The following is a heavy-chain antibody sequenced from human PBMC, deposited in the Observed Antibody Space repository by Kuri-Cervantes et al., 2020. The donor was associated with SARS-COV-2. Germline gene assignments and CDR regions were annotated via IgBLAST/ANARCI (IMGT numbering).Heavy chain of an antibody. Sequence: SETLSLTCTVSGGSISSYYWGWSRQSPGKGLEWIGSIYYSGSTHYNPPLKNRVTISVDTSTNQFSLRLNSVSAADTALYYCARHRKIYDYWNGRGYFYYHMDVWGKGTTVTVSS. CDR1: GGSISSYY. CDR3: ARHRKIYDYWNGRGYFYYHMDV. J-gene: IGHJ6*03. D-gene: IGHD3-3*01. V-gene: IGHV4-39*01. CDR2: IYYSGST.